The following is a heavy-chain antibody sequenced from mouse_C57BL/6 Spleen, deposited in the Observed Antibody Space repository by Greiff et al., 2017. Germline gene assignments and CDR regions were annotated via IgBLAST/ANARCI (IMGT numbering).Heavy chain of an antibody. Sequence: EVMLVESGGGLVKPGGSLKLSCAASGFTFSSYAMSWVRQTPEKRLEWVATISDGGSYTYYPDNVKGRFTISRDNAKNNLYLQMSHLKSEDTAMYYCARDPHYYGSSYVDFDDWGQGTTLTVSS. D-gene: IGHD1-1*01. CDR3: ARDPHYYGSSYVDFDD. V-gene: IGHV5-4*01. CDR2: ISDGGSYT. CDR1: GFTFSSYA. J-gene: IGHJ2*01.